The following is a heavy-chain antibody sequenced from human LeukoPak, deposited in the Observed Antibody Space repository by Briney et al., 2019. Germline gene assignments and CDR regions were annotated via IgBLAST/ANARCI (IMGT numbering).Heavy chain of an antibody. D-gene: IGHD1-26*01. CDR3: VKDVGGSYAFDY. J-gene: IGHJ4*02. V-gene: IGHV3-64D*09. Sequence: GGSLRLSCSASGFTFSRYAMHWVRQAPGKGLEYVSGINDNGGRTHYGDSVRGRFSISRDNSKNTLHLQMSTLSAEDTALYYCVKDVGGSYAFDYWGQGILVTVAS. CDR2: INDNGGRT. CDR1: GFTFSRYA.